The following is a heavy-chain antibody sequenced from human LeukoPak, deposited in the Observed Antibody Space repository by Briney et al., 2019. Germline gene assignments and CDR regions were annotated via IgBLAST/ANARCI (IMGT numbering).Heavy chain of an antibody. CDR1: GYTFTGYY. D-gene: IGHD3-10*01. J-gene: IGHJ6*03. V-gene: IGHV1-2*02. Sequence: GASVKVSCKASGYTFTGYYLHWVRQAPGQGLEWMGWINPNSGGTNYAQKFQGRVTMTRNTSISTAYMELSSLRSEDTAVYYCARGRIVRGVIIRYYYYYYTDVWGKGTTVTISS. CDR2: INPNSGGT. CDR3: ARGRIVRGVIIRYYYYYYTDV.